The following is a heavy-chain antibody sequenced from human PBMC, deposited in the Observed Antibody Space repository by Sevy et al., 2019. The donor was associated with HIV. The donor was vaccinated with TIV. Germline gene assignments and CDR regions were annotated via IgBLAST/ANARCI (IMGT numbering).Heavy chain of an antibody. J-gene: IGHJ4*02. CDR2: IKQDGTEK. CDR1: GFTFRTFW. CDR3: ARYIGGRPRGYYFDS. Sequence: GGSLRLSCAASGFTFRTFWMSWVRQAPGKGLEWVAHIKQDGTEKYHVDSVKGQFTIARDNANNSLNLLMNSLRADDTAVYYCARYIGGRPRGYYFDSWGQGTLVTVSS. V-gene: IGHV3-7*01. D-gene: IGHD6-6*01.